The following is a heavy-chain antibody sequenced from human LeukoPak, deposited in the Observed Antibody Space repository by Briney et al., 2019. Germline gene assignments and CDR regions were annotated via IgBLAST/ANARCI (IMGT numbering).Heavy chain of an antibody. Sequence: GRSLRLSCAASGFTFSTYAMNWVRQAPGKGLEWVAVVSYDGRQNYYADSVKGRFTISRDNSKNTLYLQMNSLRAEDTAVYYCARGSTSLIWGQGTMVTVSS. J-gene: IGHJ3*02. CDR1: GFTFSTYA. CDR3: ARGSTSLI. D-gene: IGHD2/OR15-2a*01. CDR2: VSYDGRQN. V-gene: IGHV3-30*04.